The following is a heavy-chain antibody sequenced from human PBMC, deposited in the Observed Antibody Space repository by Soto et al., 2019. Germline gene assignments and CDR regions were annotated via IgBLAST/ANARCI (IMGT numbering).Heavy chain of an antibody. CDR3: ARRAETNGWNGFGADKYYFDF. CDR2: MNPNTGNS. Sequence: AASVKVSCKASGYTFTSYDIYWVRQATGQGLEWMGWMNPNTGNSGYAQKFQGRVTMTSDTSISTAHMGLSSLRSEDTAVYYCARRAETNGWNGFGADKYYFDFCGQRTLVTVSS. D-gene: IGHD1-1*01. V-gene: IGHV1-8*01. CDR1: GYTFTSYD. J-gene: IGHJ4*02.